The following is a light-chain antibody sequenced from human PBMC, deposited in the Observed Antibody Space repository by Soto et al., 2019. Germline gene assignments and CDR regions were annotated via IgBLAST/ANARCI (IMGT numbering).Light chain of an antibody. CDR2: DTS. Sequence: EIMLKQSPATLSLSRVERATLSCRASQSVSIHLAWYQQKPGQAPRLFIYDTSTRATGIPARFSGSGSGTEFTLTISSLQSEDFAVYYCQQYSNWPPITFGQGTRLEI. CDR3: QQYSNWPPIT. J-gene: IGKJ5*01. V-gene: IGKV3-15*01. CDR1: QSVSIH.